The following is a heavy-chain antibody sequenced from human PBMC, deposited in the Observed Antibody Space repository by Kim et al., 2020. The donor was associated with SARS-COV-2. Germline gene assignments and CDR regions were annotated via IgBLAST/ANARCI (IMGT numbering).Heavy chain of an antibody. J-gene: IGHJ4*02. CDR3: ARDASITMIVVGDY. V-gene: IGHV3-30*07. Sequence: ADSVKGRFTSSRDNSKNTLYLQMNSLRAEDTAVYYCARDASITMIVVGDYWGQGTLVTVSS. D-gene: IGHD3-22*01.